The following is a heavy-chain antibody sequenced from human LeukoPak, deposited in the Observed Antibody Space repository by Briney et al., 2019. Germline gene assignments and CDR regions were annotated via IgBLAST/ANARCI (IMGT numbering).Heavy chain of an antibody. Sequence: GGSLRLSCAASGFTFSSYWMSWVRQAPGKGLEWVANIKKDGSEKYYVDSVKGRFTISRNHVNNSLYLQMNSLRAEDTAVYYCARDLRISGYYYGGYYFDYWAREPWSPPPQ. D-gene: IGHD3-22*01. CDR1: GFTFSSYW. CDR2: IKKDGSEK. CDR3: ARDLRISGYYYGGYYFDY. J-gene: IGHJ4*02. V-gene: IGHV3-7*01.